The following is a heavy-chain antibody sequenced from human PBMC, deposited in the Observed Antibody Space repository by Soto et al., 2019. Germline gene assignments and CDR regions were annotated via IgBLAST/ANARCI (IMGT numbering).Heavy chain of an antibody. CDR3: ARRPPFSYGNYVTYYFDS. D-gene: IGHD3-16*01. J-gene: IGHJ4*02. CDR1: GYTFISYG. CDR2: VSADSGNT. Sequence: QVQLVQSGAEVKKPGASVKVSCKASGYTFISYGISWVRQAPGQGLEWMGWVSADSGNTNYAQKLQGRVTVTTDTSTSTAYMELRSLKSDDTAMYYCARRPPFSYGNYVTYYFDSWGQGTLVTVSS. V-gene: IGHV1-18*01.